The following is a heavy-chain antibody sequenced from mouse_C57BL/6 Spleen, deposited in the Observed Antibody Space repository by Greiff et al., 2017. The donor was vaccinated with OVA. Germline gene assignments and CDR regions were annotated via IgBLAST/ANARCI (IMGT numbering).Heavy chain of an antibody. CDR1: GYTFTEYT. D-gene: IGHD1-1*01. V-gene: IGHV1-62-2*01. CDR2: FYPGSGSI. CDR3: ARHEEDGSRLYYAMDY. J-gene: IGHJ4*01. Sequence: VKLMESGAELVKPGASVKLSCKASGYTFTEYTIHWVKQRSGQGLEWIGWFYPGSGSIKYNEKFKDKATLTADKSSSTVYMELSRLTSEDSSVYFCARHEEDGSRLYYAMDYWGQGTSVTVSS.